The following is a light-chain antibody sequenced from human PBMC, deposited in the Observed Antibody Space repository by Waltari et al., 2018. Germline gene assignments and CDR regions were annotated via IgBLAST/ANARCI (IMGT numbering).Light chain of an antibody. Sequence: DIVVTQSPDSLAVSLGERATINCKSSQTVLYSSNNKNYLAWYQQKPGQPPKLLIYWASTRESGVPDRFSGSGYGTDFTLTISSLQAEDVAVYYCQRYYHTPSTFGRGTKVEI. J-gene: IGKJ4*01. CDR1: QTVLYSSNNKNY. CDR3: QRYYHTPST. CDR2: WAS. V-gene: IGKV4-1*01.